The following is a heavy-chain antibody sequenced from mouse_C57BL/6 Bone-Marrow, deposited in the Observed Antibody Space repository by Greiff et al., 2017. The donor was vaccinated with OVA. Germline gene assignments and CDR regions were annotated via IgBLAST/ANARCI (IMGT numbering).Heavy chain of an antibody. Sequence: DVKLQESGAELVKPGASVKLSCTASGFNIKDYYMHWVKQRTEQGLEWIGRIDPEDGETKYAPKFQGKATITADTSSNTSYLQLSSLTSEDTAVYYCARHYGSSYPAWFAYWGQGTLVTVSA. D-gene: IGHD1-1*01. CDR2: IDPEDGET. CDR1: GFNIKDYY. V-gene: IGHV14-2*01. J-gene: IGHJ3*01. CDR3: ARHYGSSYPAWFAY.